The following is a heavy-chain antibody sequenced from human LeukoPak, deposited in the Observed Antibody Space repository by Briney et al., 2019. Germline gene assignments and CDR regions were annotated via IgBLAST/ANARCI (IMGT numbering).Heavy chain of an antibody. V-gene: IGHV4-34*01. CDR1: GGSFSGYY. CDR2: INHSGST. CDR3: ARVGYGGAKIDY. J-gene: IGHJ4*02. D-gene: IGHD5-18*01. Sequence: SETLSLTCAVYGGSFSGYYWSWIRQPPGKGLEWIGEINHSGSTNYNPSLKGRVTISVDTSKNQFSLKLSSVTAADTAVYYCARVGYGGAKIDYRGQGTLVTVSS.